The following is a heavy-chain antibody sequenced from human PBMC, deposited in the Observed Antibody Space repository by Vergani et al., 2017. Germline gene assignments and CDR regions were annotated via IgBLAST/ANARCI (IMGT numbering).Heavy chain of an antibody. CDR1: GFTFSSYA. Sequence: EVQLLESGGGLVQPGGSLRLSCAASGFTFSSYAMSWVRQAPGKGLEWVSAISGSGGSTYYADSGKGRFTISRDNSKNTLYLQMNSLRADDTAVYYCAKAVSPPKYYYGSGSKAPYYFDYWGQGTLVTVSS. D-gene: IGHD3-10*01. CDR3: AKAVSPPKYYYGSGSKAPYYFDY. J-gene: IGHJ4*02. V-gene: IGHV3-23*01. CDR2: ISGSGGST.